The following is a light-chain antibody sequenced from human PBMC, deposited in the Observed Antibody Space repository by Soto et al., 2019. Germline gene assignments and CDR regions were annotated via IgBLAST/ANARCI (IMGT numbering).Light chain of an antibody. CDR1: QNINIW. J-gene: IGKJ2*02. V-gene: IGKV1-5*01. Sequence: DIQMTQSPSTLSASVGDSVTLTCRASQNINIWLAWYQQKPGKAPNLLIYGASSLESGVPSRFSGSGSGTEFTLTINSLQPDDFATYYCEQYHNYPWTFGQGTK. CDR3: EQYHNYPWT. CDR2: GAS.